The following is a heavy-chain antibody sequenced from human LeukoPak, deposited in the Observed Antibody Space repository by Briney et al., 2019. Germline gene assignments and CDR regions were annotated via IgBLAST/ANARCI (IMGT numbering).Heavy chain of an antibody. Sequence: PGGSLRLSCAASGFTVSSNYMSWVRQAPGKGLEWVSVIYSGGSTYYADSVKGRFTISRDNSKNTLYLQMNSLRAEDTAVYYCAGEIYDSSGYYDYWGQGTLVTVSS. CDR1: GFTVSSNY. J-gene: IGHJ4*02. D-gene: IGHD3-22*01. CDR3: AGEIYDSSGYYDY. V-gene: IGHV3-66*01. CDR2: IYSGGST.